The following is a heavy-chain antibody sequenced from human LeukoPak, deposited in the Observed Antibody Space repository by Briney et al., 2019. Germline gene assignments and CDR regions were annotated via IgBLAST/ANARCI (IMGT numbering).Heavy chain of an antibody. CDR3: ARDQRDDYGDLNAFDI. J-gene: IGHJ3*02. CDR1: GGSISSYY. Sequence: SETLSLTCTVSGGSISSYYWSWIRQPPGKGLEWIGYIYYSGSTNYNPSLKSRVTISVDTSKNQFSLKLSSVTAADTAVYYCARDQRDDYGDLNAFDIWGQGTMVTVSS. V-gene: IGHV4-59*12. D-gene: IGHD4-17*01. CDR2: IYYSGST.